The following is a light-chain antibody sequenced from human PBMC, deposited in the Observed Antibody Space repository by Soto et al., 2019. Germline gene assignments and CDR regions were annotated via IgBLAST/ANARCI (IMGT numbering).Light chain of an antibody. J-gene: IGKJ5*01. V-gene: IGKV3-11*01. CDR1: QSVSSA. CDR2: DAS. Sequence: EIVLTQSPGTLSLSPGERATLSCRASQSVSSALAWYLQKPGQAPSLLIYDASTRAAGIPVRFSGSGSGTDFTLTISSLEPEDFAVYYCEQRSNWPAMITFGQGTRLEIK. CDR3: EQRSNWPAMIT.